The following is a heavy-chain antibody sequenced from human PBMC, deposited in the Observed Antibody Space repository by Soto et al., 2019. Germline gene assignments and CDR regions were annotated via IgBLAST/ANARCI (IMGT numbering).Heavy chain of an antibody. J-gene: IGHJ5*02. Sequence: QVTLKESGPVLVKPTEPLTLTCTVSGFSLSNARMGVSWIRQPPGKALEWLAHIFSNDEKSYSTSLKSRLTISKDTSKSQVVLTLTNMDPVDTATYYCARMATIFGVVTVDPWGQGTLVTVSS. CDR2: IFSNDEK. D-gene: IGHD3-3*01. CDR1: GFSLSNARMG. V-gene: IGHV2-26*01. CDR3: ARMATIFGVVTVDP.